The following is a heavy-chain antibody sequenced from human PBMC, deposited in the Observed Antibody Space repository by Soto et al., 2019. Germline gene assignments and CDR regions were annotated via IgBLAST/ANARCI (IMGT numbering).Heavy chain of an antibody. CDR3: ANFLAHDFCSGYTFIDS. CDR1: GSSVNSNYW. CDR2: MYYSGTT. D-gene: IGHD3-3*01. V-gene: IGHV4-28*01. J-gene: IGHJ4*02. Sequence: PSETLSLTCAVSGSSVNSNYWWGWIRQPPGKGLEWIGYMYYSGTTYYNPSLKSRVTMSVDTSKNQFSLKVTSMTAVDTAVYYCANFLAHDFCSGYTFIDSWGQGALVTVSS.